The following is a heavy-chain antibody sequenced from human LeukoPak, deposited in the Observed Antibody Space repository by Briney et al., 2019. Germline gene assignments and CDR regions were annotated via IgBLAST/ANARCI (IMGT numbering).Heavy chain of an antibody. CDR1: GGSISSSNW. J-gene: IGHJ4*02. CDR2: IYHSGST. V-gene: IGHV4-4*02. Sequence: SETLSLTCAVSGGSISSSNWWSWVRQPPGKGLEWIGEIYHSGSTNYNPSLKSRVTISVDKSKNQFSLKLSSVTAADTAVYYCARASRYSYGTLPQPFDHWGQGTLVTVSS. D-gene: IGHD5-18*01. CDR3: ARASRYSYGTLPQPFDH.